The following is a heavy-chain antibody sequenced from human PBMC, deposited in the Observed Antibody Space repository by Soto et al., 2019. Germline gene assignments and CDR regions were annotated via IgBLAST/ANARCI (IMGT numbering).Heavy chain of an antibody. V-gene: IGHV3-30-3*01. Sequence: PGGSLRLSCAASGFTFSSYAMHWVRQAPGKGLEWVAVISYDGSNKYYADSVKGRFTISRDNSKNTLYLQMNSLRAEDTAVYYCARDITITIFGVVGSHYYGMDVWGQGTTVTVS. D-gene: IGHD3-3*01. CDR2: ISYDGSNK. CDR1: GFTFSSYA. J-gene: IGHJ6*02. CDR3: ARDITITIFGVVGSHYYGMDV.